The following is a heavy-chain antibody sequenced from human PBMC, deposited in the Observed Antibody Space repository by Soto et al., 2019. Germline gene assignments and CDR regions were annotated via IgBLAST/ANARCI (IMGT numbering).Heavy chain of an antibody. D-gene: IGHD3-10*01. V-gene: IGHV3-23*01. CDR2: ISGSGGST. CDR3: AKCLWFGELSPVDY. J-gene: IGHJ4*02. CDR1: GFTFSSYA. Sequence: EVQLLESGGGLVQPGGSLRLSCAASGFTFSSYAMSWVRQAPGKGLEWVSDISGSGGSTIYADSVKGRFTISRDNSKNTLYLQMTSLRAEDTALYYCAKCLWFGELSPVDYWGQGALVTVSS.